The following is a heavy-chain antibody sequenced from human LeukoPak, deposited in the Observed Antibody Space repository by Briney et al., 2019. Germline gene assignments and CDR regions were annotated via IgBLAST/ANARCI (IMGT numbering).Heavy chain of an antibody. J-gene: IGHJ3*02. CDR1: GGSISSYY. V-gene: IGHV4-59*01. CDR3: ARLRAGWYGDAFDI. CDR2: IYYSGST. Sequence: SETLSLTCIVSGGSISSYYWSWIRQPPGKGLEWIGYIYYSGSTNYNPSLKSRVTISVDTSKNQFSLKLSSVTAADTAVYYCARLRAGWYGDAFDIWGQGTMVTVSS. D-gene: IGHD6-19*01.